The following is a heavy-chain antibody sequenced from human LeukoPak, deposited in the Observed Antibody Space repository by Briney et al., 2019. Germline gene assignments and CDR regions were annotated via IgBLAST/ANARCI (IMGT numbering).Heavy chain of an antibody. Sequence: GGSLRLSCAASGFTFSSYEMNWVRQAPGKGLEWVSYIGSSGSTIYYADSVKGRFTISRDNAKNSLYLQMNSLRAEDTAVYYCASQGYYYGSGSYYFDYWGQGTLVTVSS. D-gene: IGHD3-10*01. CDR2: IGSSGSTI. V-gene: IGHV3-48*03. J-gene: IGHJ4*02. CDR3: ASQGYYYGSGSYYFDY. CDR1: GFTFSSYE.